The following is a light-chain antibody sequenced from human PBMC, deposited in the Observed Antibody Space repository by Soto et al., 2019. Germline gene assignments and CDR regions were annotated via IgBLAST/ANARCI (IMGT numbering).Light chain of an antibody. CDR3: SSYTSRGTLA. CDR2: DVS. CDR1: SSDVGGYNY. Sequence: QSALTQPASVSGSPGQSITISCTGTSSDVGGYNYVSWYQQHPGQIPKLMIYDVSDRPSGVPSRFSGSKFGNTATLTIFGLQADDEADYYCSSYTSRGTLAFGGGTKVTVL. J-gene: IGLJ2*01. V-gene: IGLV2-14*01.